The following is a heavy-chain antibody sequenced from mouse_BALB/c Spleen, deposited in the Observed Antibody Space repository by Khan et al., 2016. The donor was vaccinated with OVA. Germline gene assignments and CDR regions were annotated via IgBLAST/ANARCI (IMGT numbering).Heavy chain of an antibody. V-gene: IGHV3-2*02. J-gene: IGHJ2*01. Sequence: EVKLEVSGPGLVKPSQSLSLTCTVTGYSITSDYAWNWIRQFPGNKLEWLGYISYSGNTKYNPSLKSRISVTRDTSKNQFFLQLNSVTTEDSATYYCARVSGGDFDYWGQGTTLTVSS. CDR2: ISYSGNT. D-gene: IGHD4-1*01. CDR3: ARVSGGDFDY. CDR1: GYSITSDYA.